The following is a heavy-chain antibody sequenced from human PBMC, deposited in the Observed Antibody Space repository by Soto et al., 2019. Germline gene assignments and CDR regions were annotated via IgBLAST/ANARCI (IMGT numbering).Heavy chain of an antibody. V-gene: IGHV5-51*01. CDR3: SRQIGRFRSYNYAMDI. J-gene: IGHJ6*02. Sequence: PQRISSKGSGYTFTDYWIGWVSQLTGTGLEWMGIIYPGDSDTRYSPSFQGHVTITVDKPTSTAYLQWNILKASDTAMYYCSRQIGRFRSYNYAMDICPQGTTGTGAS. D-gene: IGHD2-21*01. CDR1: GYTFTDYW. CDR2: IYPGDSDT.